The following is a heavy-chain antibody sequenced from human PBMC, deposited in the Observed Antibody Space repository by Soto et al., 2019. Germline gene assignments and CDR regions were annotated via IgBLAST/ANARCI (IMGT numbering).Heavy chain of an antibody. CDR2: ISYDGSNK. D-gene: IGHD1-26*01. J-gene: IGHJ4*02. V-gene: IGHV3-30*18. CDR3: AKDLAYSGYSDY. CDR1: GFTFISYG. Sequence: QVQLVESGGGVVQPVRSLRLSCAASGFTFISYGMHWVRQAPGKGLEWVAVISYDGSNKYYADSVKGRFTISRDNSKNTLYLQMNSLRAEDTAVYYCAKDLAYSGYSDYWGQGTLVTVSS.